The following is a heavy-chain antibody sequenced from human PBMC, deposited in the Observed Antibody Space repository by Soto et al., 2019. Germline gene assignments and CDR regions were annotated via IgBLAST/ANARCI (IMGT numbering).Heavy chain of an antibody. CDR3: ARYRSSYCGGDCYINCFDP. Sequence: QVQLQESGPGLVKPSQTLSLTCTVSGGSISSGGYYWSWIRQHPGKGLEWIGYIYYSGGTYYNPSLKSPVTSSVDTSKHQFSLKLSSVTAADTAVYYCARYRSSYCGGDCYINCFDPWGQGTLVTVSS. CDR1: GGSISSGGYY. V-gene: IGHV4-31*01. J-gene: IGHJ5*02. D-gene: IGHD2-21*02. CDR2: IYYSGGT.